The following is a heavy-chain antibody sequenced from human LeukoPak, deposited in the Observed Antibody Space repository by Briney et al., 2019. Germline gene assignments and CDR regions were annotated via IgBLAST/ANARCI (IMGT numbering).Heavy chain of an antibody. CDR3: ARGVDYSNYGGDFDY. J-gene: IGHJ4*02. Sequence: RASVKVSCKASGGTFSSYAISWVRQAPGQGLEWMGWMSPKSGNTGYAQKFQGRVTITRNTSINTAYMELSRLGSEDTAVYYCARGVDYSNYGGDFDYWGQGTLVTVSS. D-gene: IGHD4-11*01. CDR2: MSPKSGNT. V-gene: IGHV1-8*03. CDR1: GGTFSSYA.